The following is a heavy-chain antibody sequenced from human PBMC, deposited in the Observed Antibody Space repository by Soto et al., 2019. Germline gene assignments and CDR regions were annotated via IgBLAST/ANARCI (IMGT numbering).Heavy chain of an antibody. CDR1: GYTFTSYA. CDR2: INAGNGNT. J-gene: IGHJ4*02. CDR3: ARRLISSWPSFDY. D-gene: IGHD6-13*01. Sequence: ASVKVSFKASGYTFTSYAMHWVRQAPGQMLEWMGWINAGNGNTKYSQKFQGRVTITRDTSASTAYMELSSLRSEDTAVYYCARRLISSWPSFDYWGQGTLVTVS. V-gene: IGHV1-3*01.